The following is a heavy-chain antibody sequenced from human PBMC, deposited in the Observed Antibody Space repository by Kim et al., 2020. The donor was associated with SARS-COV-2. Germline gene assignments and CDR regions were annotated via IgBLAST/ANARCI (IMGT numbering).Heavy chain of an antibody. CDR1: GFTFSSYA. J-gene: IGHJ5*02. Sequence: GGSLRLSCSASGFTFSSYAMHWVRQAPGKGLEYVSAISSNGGSTYYADSVKGRFTISRDNSKNTLYLQMSSLRAEDTAVYYCVKGSWLAAAGTFWFDPWGQGTLVTVSS. V-gene: IGHV3-64D*06. CDR3: VKGSWLAAAGTFWFDP. CDR2: ISSNGGST. D-gene: IGHD6-13*01.